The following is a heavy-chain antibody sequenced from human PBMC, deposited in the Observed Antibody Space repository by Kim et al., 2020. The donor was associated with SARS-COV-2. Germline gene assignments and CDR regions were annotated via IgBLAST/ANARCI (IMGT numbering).Heavy chain of an antibody. CDR2: ISSSSSYI. D-gene: IGHD3-22*01. J-gene: IGHJ6*02. CDR1: GFTFSSYS. Sequence: GGSLRLSCAASGFTFSSYSMNWVRQAPGKGLEWVSSISSSSSYIYYADSVKGRFTISRDNAKNSLYLQMNSLRAEDTAVYYCASFYDSSGYYYGGYYYYYGMGVWGQGTTVTVSS. CDR3: ASFYDSSGYYYGGYYYYYGMGV. V-gene: IGHV3-21*01.